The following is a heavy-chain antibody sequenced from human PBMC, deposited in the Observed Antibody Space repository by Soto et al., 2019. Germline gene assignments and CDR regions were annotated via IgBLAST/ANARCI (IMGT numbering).Heavy chain of an antibody. V-gene: IGHV4-34*01. CDR2: INHSGST. CDR1: GGSFSGYY. D-gene: IGHD2-15*01. CDR3: ARGPYRAVGWPHGGYFDY. Sequence: SETLSLTCAVYGGSFSGYYWSWIRQPPGKGLEWIGEINHSGSTNYNPSLKSRVTISVDTSKNQFSLKLSSVTAADTAVYYCARGPYRAVGWPHGGYFDYWGQGTLVTVSS. J-gene: IGHJ4*02.